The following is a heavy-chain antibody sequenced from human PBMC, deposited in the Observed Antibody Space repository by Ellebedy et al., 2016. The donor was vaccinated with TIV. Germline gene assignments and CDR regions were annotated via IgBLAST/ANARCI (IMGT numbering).Heavy chain of an antibody. V-gene: IGHV3-30-3*01. Sequence: GESLKISXAASAFTFSSYSMHWVRQAPGKGLEWVAIISFDGSNKYYADSVKGRFTISRDNSKNTLYLQMNSLRAEDTAVYYCAKERYYYGSGSYHYWGQGTLVTVSS. CDR3: AKERYYYGSGSYHY. D-gene: IGHD3-10*01. J-gene: IGHJ4*02. CDR2: ISFDGSNK. CDR1: AFTFSSYS.